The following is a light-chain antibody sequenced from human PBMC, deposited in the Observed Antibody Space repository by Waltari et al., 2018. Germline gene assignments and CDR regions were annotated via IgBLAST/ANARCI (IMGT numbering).Light chain of an antibody. V-gene: IGKV3-15*01. J-gene: IGKJ2*02. Sequence: EMIMTQSPATLSVSPGERATLSCRARQSVGNNLAWYQQKAGQAPRLLIYGVSTRATGVPVRFSGGGSGTEFTLTISSLQSEDFAVYYCHQYNNWPPGTFGQGTKLEIK. CDR1: QSVGNN. CDR2: GVS. CDR3: HQYNNWPPGT.